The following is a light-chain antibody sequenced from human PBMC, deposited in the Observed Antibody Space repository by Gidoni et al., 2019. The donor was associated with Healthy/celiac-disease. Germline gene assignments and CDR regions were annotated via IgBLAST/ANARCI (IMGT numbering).Light chain of an antibody. CDR2: DVS. V-gene: IGLV2-14*03. J-gene: IGLJ1*01. CDR1: SSDVGGYNY. CDR3: SSYTSSSTLYV. Sequence: QSALTHHASVSGSPGQSITISCTGTSSDVGGYNYVSWYQQHPGKAPKLMIYDVSNRPSGVSNRFSGSKSGNTASLTISGLQAEDEADYYCSSYTSSSTLYVFGTGTKVTVL.